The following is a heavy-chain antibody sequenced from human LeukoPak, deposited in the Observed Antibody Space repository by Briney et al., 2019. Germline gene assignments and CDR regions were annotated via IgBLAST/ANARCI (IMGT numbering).Heavy chain of an antibody. D-gene: IGHD3-10*01. V-gene: IGHV3-23*01. Sequence: GGSLSLSCVASGFIFSTYGMSWVRQAPGKGLEWVAAVSTTGSGTYYPDSLKGRFIISRDNSQNTVFLQMNSLRPEDTAFYFCAKDGPLLWFGPTDAWGQGILVTVSS. CDR3: AKDGPLLWFGPTDA. J-gene: IGHJ5*02. CDR2: VSTTGSGT. CDR1: GFIFSTYG.